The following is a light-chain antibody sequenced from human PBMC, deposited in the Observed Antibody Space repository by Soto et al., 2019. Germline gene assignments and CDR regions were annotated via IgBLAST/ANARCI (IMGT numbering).Light chain of an antibody. CDR1: SGHTNYA. J-gene: IGLJ2*01. CDR3: QTWGTVTPVI. CDR2: VNSGGTH. V-gene: IGLV4-69*01. Sequence: QPVLTQSPSASASLGASVKLTCTLDSGHTNYAIAWHQQQPKKGPRYLMKVNSGGTHIKGDGIPDRFSGSSSGAERYLTISSLQSEDEADYYCQTWGTVTPVIFGGGTKLTVL.